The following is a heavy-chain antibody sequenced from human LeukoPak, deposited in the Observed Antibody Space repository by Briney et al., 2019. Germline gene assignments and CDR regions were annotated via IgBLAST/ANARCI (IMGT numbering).Heavy chain of an antibody. Sequence: ASVKVSCKASGYTFTSYGISWVRQAPGQGLEWMGWISAYNGNTNYAQKLQGRVTMTTDTSTSTAYMELRSLRSNDTAVYYCARDSASLGSHSLYFDYWGQGTLVTVSS. CDR3: ARDSASLGSHSLYFDY. D-gene: IGHD1-26*01. V-gene: IGHV1-18*01. CDR2: ISAYNGNT. CDR1: GYTFTSYG. J-gene: IGHJ4*02.